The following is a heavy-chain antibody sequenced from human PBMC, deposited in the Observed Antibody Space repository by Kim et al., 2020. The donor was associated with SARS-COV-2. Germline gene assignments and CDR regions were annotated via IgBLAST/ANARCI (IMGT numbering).Heavy chain of an antibody. Sequence: SETLSLTCTVSGGSVSSGSYYWSWIRQPPGKGLEWIGYIYYSGSTNYNPSLKSRVTISVDTSKNQFSLKLSSVTAADTAVYYCARDRPYYYGMDLWGQGTTVTVSS. V-gene: IGHV4-61*01. CDR2: IYYSGST. CDR1: GGSVSSGSYY. J-gene: IGHJ6*02. CDR3: ARDRPYYYGMDL.